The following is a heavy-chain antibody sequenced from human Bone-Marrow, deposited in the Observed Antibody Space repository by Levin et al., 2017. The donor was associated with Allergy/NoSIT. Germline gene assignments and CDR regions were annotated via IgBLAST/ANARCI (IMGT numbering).Heavy chain of an antibody. CDR1: GFTFSVHS. CDR3: AGGSSTTVYYFDH. J-gene: IGHJ4*02. CDR2: ISSTSSYI. D-gene: IGHD4-17*01. Sequence: GGSLRLSCAASGFTFSVHSMNWVRQAPGKGLEWVSSISSTSSYIYYADSVKGRFTISRDNARNSLYLQMNSLRAEDTAVYYCAGGSSTTVYYFDHWGQGTLLTVSS. V-gene: IGHV3-21*01.